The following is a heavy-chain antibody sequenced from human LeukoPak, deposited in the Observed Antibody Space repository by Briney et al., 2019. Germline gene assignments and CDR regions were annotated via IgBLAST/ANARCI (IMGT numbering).Heavy chain of an antibody. D-gene: IGHD6-13*01. V-gene: IGHV4-39*07. CDR1: GGSIRSSSYY. Sequence: SETLSLTCTVSGGSIRSSSYYWGWIRQPPGKGLEWIGSIYYSGSTYYNPSLKSRVTISVDTSKNQFSLKLSSVTAADTAVYYCARVTIASSSPHNAFDIWGQGTMVTVSS. J-gene: IGHJ3*02. CDR2: IYYSGST. CDR3: ARVTIASSSPHNAFDI.